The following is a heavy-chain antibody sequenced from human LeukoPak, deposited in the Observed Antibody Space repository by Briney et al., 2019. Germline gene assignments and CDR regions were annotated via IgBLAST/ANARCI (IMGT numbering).Heavy chain of an antibody. CDR3: ATGGSLAAAGDY. D-gene: IGHD6-13*01. CDR1: GGSVSSGHYY. J-gene: IGHJ4*02. Sequence: KPSETLSLTCTVPGGSVSSGHYYWSWIRQPPGKGLEWIGYIYNSESTNYNPSLKSRVTISVDTSKNHFSLKLSSVTAADTAVYYCATGGSLAAAGDYWGQGTLVTVSS. CDR2: IYNSEST. V-gene: IGHV4-61*03.